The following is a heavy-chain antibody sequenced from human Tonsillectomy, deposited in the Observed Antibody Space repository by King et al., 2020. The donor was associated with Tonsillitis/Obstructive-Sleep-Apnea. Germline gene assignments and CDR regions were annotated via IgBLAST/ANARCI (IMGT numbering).Heavy chain of an antibody. V-gene: IGHV4-59*08. Sequence: VQLQESGPGLVKPSETLSLTCTVSGGSISSDYWSWIRQPPGKGLEWIGYIYYSGSNNYNPSLKSRVTISVDTSKNQLSLKLNSVTAADTAVYYCARLPWGSFDYGGQGTLVTVSP. CDR3: ARLPWGSFDY. D-gene: IGHD7-27*01. CDR1: GGSISSDY. J-gene: IGHJ4*02. CDR2: IYYSGSN.